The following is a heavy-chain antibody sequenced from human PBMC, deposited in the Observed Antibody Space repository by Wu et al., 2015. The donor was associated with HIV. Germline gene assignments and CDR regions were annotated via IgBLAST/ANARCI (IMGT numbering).Heavy chain of an antibody. CDR1: GYTFTSYG. D-gene: IGHD3-10*01. CDR3: ARAGSGSAYYYAMDV. CDR2: IGVYNGNT. Sequence: QVQLVQSGAEVKKPGAPVKVSCKASGYTFTSYGISWVRQAPGQGLEWMGWIGVYNGNTNYAQKLQGRVTMTTDTSTTTAYMELRSLRSDDTAMYYCARAGSGSAYYYAMDVWGQGTAVTVSS. J-gene: IGHJ6*02. V-gene: IGHV1-18*01.